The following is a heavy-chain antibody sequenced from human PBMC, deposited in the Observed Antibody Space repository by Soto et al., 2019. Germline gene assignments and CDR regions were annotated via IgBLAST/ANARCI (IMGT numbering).Heavy chain of an antibody. Sequence: ASVKASCKSSGYTFTSYYMHCVRQAPGQGLEWMGIINPSGGSTSYAQKFQGRVTMTRDTSTSTVYMELSSLRSEDTAVYYCARVPGYCSGGSCPDYWGQGTLVTVSS. CDR1: GYTFTSYY. CDR2: INPSGGST. V-gene: IGHV1-46*03. J-gene: IGHJ4*02. D-gene: IGHD2-15*01. CDR3: ARVPGYCSGGSCPDY.